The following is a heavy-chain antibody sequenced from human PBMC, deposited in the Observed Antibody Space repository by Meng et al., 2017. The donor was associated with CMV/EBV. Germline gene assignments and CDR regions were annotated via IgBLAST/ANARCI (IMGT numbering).Heavy chain of an antibody. V-gene: IGHV3-74*01. CDR1: GFTFSSYW. CDR2: INSDGSST. D-gene: IGHD6-25*01. Sequence: GESLKISCAASGFTFSSYWMHWVRQAPGKGLVWVSRINSDGSSTSYADSVKGRFTISRDNAKNTLSLQVNSLRPEDTAVYYCAREIGTAAGRFDYWGQGSLVTVSS. J-gene: IGHJ4*02. CDR3: AREIGTAAGRFDY.